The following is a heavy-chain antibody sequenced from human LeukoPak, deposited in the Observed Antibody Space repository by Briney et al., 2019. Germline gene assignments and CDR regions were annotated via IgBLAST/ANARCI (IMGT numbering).Heavy chain of an antibody. V-gene: IGHV4-4*07. D-gene: IGHD5-18*01. Sequence: PSETLSLTCTVSGGPISNYYWSWIRQPAGKGLEWIGRIYSSGTTIYNPSLKSRVPMSVDTSKNQFSLKLSSVTAADTAVYYCARGYGRYLDYWGQGTLVTVSS. J-gene: IGHJ4*02. CDR2: IYSSGTT. CDR1: GGPISNYY. CDR3: ARGYGRYLDY.